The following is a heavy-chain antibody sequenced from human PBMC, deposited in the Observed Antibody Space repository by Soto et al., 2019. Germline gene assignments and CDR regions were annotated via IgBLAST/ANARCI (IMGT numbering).Heavy chain of an antibody. D-gene: IGHD3-16*02. Sequence: GGSLRLSSTASGFTFRTYAMTRFRQAPGKGLEWVSAISGSAGTFYATSVNGRFTISRDNSRSTVYLQMHSLRDEDSAIYYCAKEKDYDFNWGSDRFTSHYWGRGTLVTVSS. CDR3: AKEKDYDFNWGSDRFTSHY. CDR2: ISGSAGT. CDR1: GFTFRTYA. J-gene: IGHJ4*02. V-gene: IGHV3-23*01.